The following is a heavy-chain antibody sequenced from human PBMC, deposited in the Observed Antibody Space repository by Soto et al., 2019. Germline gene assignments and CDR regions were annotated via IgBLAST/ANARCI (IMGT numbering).Heavy chain of an antibody. D-gene: IGHD3-16*01. J-gene: IGHJ4*02. CDR2: IYYSGST. Sequence: SETLSLTCTVSGGSVSSGSYYWSWIRQPPGKGLEWIGYIYYSGSTNYNPSLKSRVTISVDTSKNQFSLKLSSVTAADTAVYYCARPRGGSDIPYYFDYWGQGTLVTVSS. CDR3: ARPRGGSDIPYYFDY. CDR1: GGSVSSGSYY. V-gene: IGHV4-61*01.